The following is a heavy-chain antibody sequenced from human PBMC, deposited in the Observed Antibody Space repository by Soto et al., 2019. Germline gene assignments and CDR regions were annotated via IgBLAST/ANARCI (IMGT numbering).Heavy chain of an antibody. CDR3: ARDFYGSRADGWFDP. J-gene: IGHJ5*02. V-gene: IGHV4-38-2*02. CDR1: GYSISSGYQ. CDR2: VYHDGRT. D-gene: IGHD3-10*01. Sequence: SETLSLTCGVSGYSISSGYQWGWIRRPPGKGPEWIGSVYHDGRTRYNPPLESRVTISVDTSKKQFSLNLNSVTVADTAMYYCARDFYGSRADGWFDPWGQGTLVTVSS.